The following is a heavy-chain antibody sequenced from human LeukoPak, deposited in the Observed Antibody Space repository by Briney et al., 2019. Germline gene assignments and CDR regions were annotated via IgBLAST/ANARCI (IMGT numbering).Heavy chain of an antibody. Sequence: KAGGSLRLSCAASGFSFSSSDMNWVRQAPGKGLEWVSSISSSSSYIYYADSVKGRFTISRDNAKNSLYLQMNSLRAEDTAVYYCARGVDFDYWGQGTLVTVSS. CDR1: GFSFSSSD. J-gene: IGHJ4*02. D-gene: IGHD2-15*01. CDR2: ISSSSSYI. V-gene: IGHV3-21*01. CDR3: ARGVDFDY.